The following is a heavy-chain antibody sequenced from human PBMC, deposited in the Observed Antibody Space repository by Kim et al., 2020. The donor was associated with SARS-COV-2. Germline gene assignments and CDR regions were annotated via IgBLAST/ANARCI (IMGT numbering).Heavy chain of an antibody. CDR3: LMGLEWLLLYYGMDV. CDR2: IKQDGSEK. J-gene: IGHJ6*02. V-gene: IGHV3-7*01. D-gene: IGHD3-3*01. CDR1: GFTFSSYW. Sequence: GGSLRLSCAASGFTFSSYWMSWVRQAPGKGLEWVANIKQDGSEKYYVDSVKGRFTISRDNAKNSLYLQMNSLRAEDTAVYYCLMGLEWLLLYYGMDVWGQGTTVTVSS.